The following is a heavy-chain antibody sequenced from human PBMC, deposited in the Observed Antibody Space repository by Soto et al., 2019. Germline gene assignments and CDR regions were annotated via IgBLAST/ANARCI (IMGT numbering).Heavy chain of an antibody. CDR2: IYPGDSDT. D-gene: IGHD5-18*01. Sequence: PGESLKISCKGSGYSFTSYWIGWVRQMPGKGLEWMGIIYPGDSDTRYSPSFQGQVTISADKSISTAYLQWSSLKASDTAMYYCARQSRYSYGYYYYYMDVWGKENTLPVSS. J-gene: IGHJ6*03. CDR1: GYSFTSYW. V-gene: IGHV5-51*01. CDR3: ARQSRYSYGYYYYYMDV.